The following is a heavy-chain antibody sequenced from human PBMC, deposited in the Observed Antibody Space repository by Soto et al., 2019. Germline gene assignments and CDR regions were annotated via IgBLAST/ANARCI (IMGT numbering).Heavy chain of an antibody. V-gene: IGHV3-21*01. D-gene: IGHD3-10*01. Sequence: EVQLVESGGGLVKPGGSLRLSCAASGFTFSSYSMNWVRQAPGKGLEWVSYISSSSSYIYYADSVKGRFTISRDNAKNSLYLQMNSLRAEDTAVYYCARDLYGSGSPGPDYWGQGTLVTVSS. J-gene: IGHJ4*02. CDR1: GFTFSSYS. CDR3: ARDLYGSGSPGPDY. CDR2: ISSSSSYI.